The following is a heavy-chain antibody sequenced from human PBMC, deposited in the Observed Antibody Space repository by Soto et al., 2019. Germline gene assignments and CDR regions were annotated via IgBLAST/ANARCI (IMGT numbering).Heavy chain of an antibody. CDR2: TYYRSKWYN. J-gene: IGHJ4*02. V-gene: IGHV6-1*01. Sequence: SQTLSLTCAISGDSVSSNSAAWNWIRQSPSRGLEWLGRTYYRSKWYNDYALSVKSRITINPDTSKNQFSLQLKSVTPEDTAVYYSDTGPNFQYYFDSWGQGTPVTVSS. CDR3: DTGPNFQYYFDS. D-gene: IGHD5-18*01. CDR1: GDSVSSNSAA.